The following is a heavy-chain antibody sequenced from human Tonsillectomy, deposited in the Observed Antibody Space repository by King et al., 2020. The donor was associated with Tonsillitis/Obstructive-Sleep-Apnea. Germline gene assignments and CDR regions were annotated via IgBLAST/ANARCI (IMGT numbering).Heavy chain of an antibody. CDR1: GFTFNDAW. V-gene: IGHV3-15*01. CDR3: TTVVKGYWYFDL. Sequence: VQLVESGGGLVEPGGSLRLSCAASGFTFNDAWMSWVRQAPGKGLEWVGRSRSKTNGGTTDYAAPVKGRFTIPRNDSKNTLFLQMNSLKADDTALYYCTTVVKGYWYFDLWGRGTLVTVSS. J-gene: IGHJ2*01. CDR2: SRSKTNGGTT.